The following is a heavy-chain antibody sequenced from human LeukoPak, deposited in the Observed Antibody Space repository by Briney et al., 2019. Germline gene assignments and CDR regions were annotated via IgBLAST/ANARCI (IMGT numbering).Heavy chain of an antibody. CDR2: ISSSGSTI. V-gene: IGHV3-48*03. Sequence: GGSLRLSCAASGFTFSSYGMNWVRQAPGKGLEWVSYISSSGSTIYYADSVKGRFTISRDNAKNSLYLQMNSLRAEDTAVYYCARNMVRGVPTFDYWGQGTLVTVSS. CDR1: GFTFSSYG. CDR3: ARNMVRGVPTFDY. J-gene: IGHJ4*02. D-gene: IGHD3-10*01.